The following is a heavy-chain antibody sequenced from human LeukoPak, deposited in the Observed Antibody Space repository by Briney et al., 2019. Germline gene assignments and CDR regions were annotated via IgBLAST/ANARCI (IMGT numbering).Heavy chain of an antibody. CDR1: GYTFTGYY. CDR2: INPNSGGT. Sequence: GASVKVSCMASGYTFTGYYMHWVRQAPGQGLEWMGWINPNSGGTNYAQKFQGRVTMTRDTSISTAYMELSRLRSDDTAVYYCARVEMATTRGCHYWGQGTLVTVSS. J-gene: IGHJ4*02. V-gene: IGHV1-2*02. D-gene: IGHD5-24*01. CDR3: ARVEMATTRGCHY.